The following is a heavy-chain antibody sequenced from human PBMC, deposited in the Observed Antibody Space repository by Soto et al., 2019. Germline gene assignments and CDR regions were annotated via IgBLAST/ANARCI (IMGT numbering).Heavy chain of an antibody. Sequence: ASVKVSCKASGYTFTSYGISWVRQAPGQGLEWMGWISAYNGNTNYAQKLQGRVTMTTDTSTSTAYMELRSLRSDDTAVYYCARDRGSSGWYSNWFDPWGQGTLVTVSS. CDR3: ARDRGSSGWYSNWFDP. D-gene: IGHD6-19*01. J-gene: IGHJ5*02. CDR1: GYTFTSYG. CDR2: ISAYNGNT. V-gene: IGHV1-18*01.